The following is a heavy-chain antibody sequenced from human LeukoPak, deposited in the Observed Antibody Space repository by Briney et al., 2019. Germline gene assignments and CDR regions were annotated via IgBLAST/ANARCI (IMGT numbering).Heavy chain of an antibody. J-gene: IGHJ3*02. D-gene: IGHD4-17*01. CDR3: AREVDYGVYVYAFDI. CDR1: GFTFSDYY. CDR2: ISSSGSTI. V-gene: IGHV3-11*04. Sequence: GGSLRLSCAASGFTFSDYYMSWIRQAPGKGLEWVSYISSSGSTIYYADSVKGRFTISRDNAKNSLYLQMNSLRAEDTAVYYCAREVDYGVYVYAFDIWGQGTMVTVSS.